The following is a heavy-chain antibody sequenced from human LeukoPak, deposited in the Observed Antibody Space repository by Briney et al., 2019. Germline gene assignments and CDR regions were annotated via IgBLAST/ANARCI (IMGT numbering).Heavy chain of an antibody. Sequence: SVKVSCKASGGTFSSYAISWVRQAPGQGLEWMGRIIPILGIANYAQKFQGRVTITADKSTSTAYMELSSLRSEDTAVYYCARRYSGYDLGYDYYYYGMDVWGQGTTVTVSS. D-gene: IGHD5-12*01. CDR1: GGTFSSYA. CDR2: IIPILGIA. J-gene: IGHJ6*02. V-gene: IGHV1-69*04. CDR3: ARRYSGYDLGYDYYYYGMDV.